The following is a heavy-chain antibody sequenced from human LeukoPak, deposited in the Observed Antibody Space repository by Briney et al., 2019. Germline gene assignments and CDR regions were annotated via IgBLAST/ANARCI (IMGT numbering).Heavy chain of an antibody. V-gene: IGHV3-30*04. Sequence: PGGSLRLSCAASGFTFSSYAMHWVHQAPGKGLGWVAVISYDGSNKYYADSVKGRFTISRDNSKNTLYLQMNSLRAEDTAVYYCARGGDYGDFNGMDVWGKGTTVTVSS. J-gene: IGHJ6*04. CDR1: GFTFSSYA. CDR3: ARGGDYGDFNGMDV. CDR2: ISYDGSNK. D-gene: IGHD4-17*01.